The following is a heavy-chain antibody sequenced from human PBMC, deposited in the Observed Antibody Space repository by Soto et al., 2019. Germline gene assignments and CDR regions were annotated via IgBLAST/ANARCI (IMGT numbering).Heavy chain of an antibody. CDR3: AGQYSSSWLDY. CDR2: IYYSXST. V-gene: IGHV4-59*08. Sequence: XXTLSLTCTVSGGSINSYYWSWMRQPPGKGLERTGXIYYSXSTNYNNSLKXXVTMSVDXXKNQFSLKMSSVTAADTAVYYCAGQYSSSWLDYWGQGTLVTVSS. CDR1: GGSINSYY. D-gene: IGHD6-13*01. J-gene: IGHJ4*02.